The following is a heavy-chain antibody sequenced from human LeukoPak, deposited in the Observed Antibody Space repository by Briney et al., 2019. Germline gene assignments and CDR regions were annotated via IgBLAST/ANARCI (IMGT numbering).Heavy chain of an antibody. CDR3: AKEYTPSSPLGELDS. Sequence: GTSLRLSCEVSGLSFSSYAMHWVRQAPGKGLEWVAVIRHDETKEYYADSVQGRFTISRDTPNNMLYLQMNNMRAEDTAVYYCAKEYTPSSPLGELDSWGQRTLVIVSS. CDR2: IRHDETKE. CDR1: GLSFSSYA. J-gene: IGHJ4*02. V-gene: IGHV3-33*03. D-gene: IGHD6-6*01.